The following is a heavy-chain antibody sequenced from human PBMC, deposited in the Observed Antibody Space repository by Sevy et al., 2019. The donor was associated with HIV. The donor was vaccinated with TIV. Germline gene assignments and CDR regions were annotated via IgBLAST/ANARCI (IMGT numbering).Heavy chain of an antibody. Sequence: VSVKVSCKVSGYTLTELSMHWVRQAPGKGLEWMGGFDPEDGETIYAQKFQGRVTMTEDTSTDTAYMELSSLRSEDTAVYYCATVHYYDSSGYYNWFDPWGQGTLVTVSS. V-gene: IGHV1-24*01. CDR1: GYTLTELS. CDR3: ATVHYYDSSGYYNWFDP. CDR2: FDPEDGET. D-gene: IGHD3-22*01. J-gene: IGHJ5*02.